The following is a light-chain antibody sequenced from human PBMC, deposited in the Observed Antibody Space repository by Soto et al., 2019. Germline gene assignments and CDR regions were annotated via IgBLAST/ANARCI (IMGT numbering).Light chain of an antibody. J-gene: IGLJ1*01. CDR1: SSDVGGFNS. Sequence: QSVLTQPASVSGSPGQSITISCTGTSSDVGGFNSVSWYQQHPGKAPKLVIYEVSDRPSGVSNRFSGSKSGITASLTISGLQAEDEADYDCSSFTSSTTDVFGTGTTLTVL. CDR2: EVS. CDR3: SSFTSSTTDV. V-gene: IGLV2-14*01.